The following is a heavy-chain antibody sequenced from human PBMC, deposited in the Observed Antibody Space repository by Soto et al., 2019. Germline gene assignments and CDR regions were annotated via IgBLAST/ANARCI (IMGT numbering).Heavy chain of an antibody. J-gene: IGHJ6*03. V-gene: IGHV1-8*01. CDR3: GTVPITLVRGVIDSYYHYYLDV. D-gene: IGHD3-10*01. CDR1: GYTFTSYD. CDR2: MNPNSGNT. Sequence: GASVKVSCKASGYTFTSYDINWVRQATGQGLEWMGWMNPNSGNTGYAQKFQGRVTMTRNTSISTAYMELSSLRSEDTAVYYCGTVPITLVRGVIDSYYHYYLDVWGKGTTVTVSS.